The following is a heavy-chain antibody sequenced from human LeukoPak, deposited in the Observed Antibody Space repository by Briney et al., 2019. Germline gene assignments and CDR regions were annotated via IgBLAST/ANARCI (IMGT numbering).Heavy chain of an antibody. V-gene: IGHV1-2*02. Sequence: ASVKVSCKASAYPFTDYYIHWVRQAPGQGLEWMGSIHPNSGDTNYAQKFQGRVTMTRDTSISTAYMELSRLSSDDTAVFYCARDSSGPLNWFDPWGQGTLVTVSS. CDR2: IHPNSGDT. CDR3: ARDSSGPLNWFDP. D-gene: IGHD6-25*01. J-gene: IGHJ5*02. CDR1: AYPFTDYY.